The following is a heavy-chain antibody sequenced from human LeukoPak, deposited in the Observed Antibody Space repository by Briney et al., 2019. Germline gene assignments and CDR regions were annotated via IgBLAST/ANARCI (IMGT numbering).Heavy chain of an antibody. D-gene: IGHD3-22*01. J-gene: IGHJ4*02. V-gene: IGHV1-18*01. Sequence: GASVKVSCKASGYIFTSYGISWVRQAPGQGLEWMGWISVYNGNTNYPQRLQGRVTMTTDTSTTTAYMELRSLRSDDTAMYYCARHVWEGDSSGYYNDYWGQGTLVTVSS. CDR2: ISVYNGNT. CDR3: ARHVWEGDSSGYYNDY. CDR1: GYIFTSYG.